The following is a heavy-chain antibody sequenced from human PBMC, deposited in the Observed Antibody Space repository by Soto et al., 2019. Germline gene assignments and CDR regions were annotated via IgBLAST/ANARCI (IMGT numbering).Heavy chain of an antibody. V-gene: IGHV3-30-3*01. Sequence: TGGSLRLSCAASGFTFSSYAMHWVRQAPGKGLEWVAVISYDGSNKYYADSVKGRFTISRDNSKNTLYLQMNSLRAEDTAVYYCAREDGYYRYFDYWGQGTLVTVSS. CDR1: GFTFSSYA. D-gene: IGHD3-22*01. CDR3: AREDGYYRYFDY. CDR2: ISYDGSNK. J-gene: IGHJ4*02.